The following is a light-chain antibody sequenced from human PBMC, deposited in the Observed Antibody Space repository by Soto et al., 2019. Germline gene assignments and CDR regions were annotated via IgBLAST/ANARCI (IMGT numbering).Light chain of an antibody. Sequence: DIVMTQSPDSLAVSLGERATINCKPSQIVFSSSAKRDYLAWFQQKAGQAPKTLIYDTSTREPGVPGRFSGSWSGTEFTLTRTSLQSEDVATYYCQQYLRAPLTFGQGTKVEIK. J-gene: IGKJ2*01. CDR2: DTS. CDR1: QIVFSSSAKRDY. CDR3: QQYLRAPLT. V-gene: IGKV4-1*01.